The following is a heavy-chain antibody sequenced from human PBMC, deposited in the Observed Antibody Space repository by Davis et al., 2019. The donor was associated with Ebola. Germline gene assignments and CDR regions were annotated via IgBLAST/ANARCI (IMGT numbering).Heavy chain of an antibody. CDR3: ARSRIQLSHNWFDP. J-gene: IGHJ5*02. V-gene: IGHV4-59*01. D-gene: IGHD5-18*01. CDR2: IYYSGST. CDR1: GGSISSYY. Sequence: SETLSLTCTVSGGSISSYYWSWIRQPPGKGLEWIGYIYYSGSTNYNPSLKSRVTISVDTSKNQFSLKLSSVTAADTAVYYCARSRIQLSHNWFDPWGQGTLVTVSS.